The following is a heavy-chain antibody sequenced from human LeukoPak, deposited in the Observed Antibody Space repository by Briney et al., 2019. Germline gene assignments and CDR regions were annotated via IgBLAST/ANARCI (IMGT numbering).Heavy chain of an antibody. J-gene: IGHJ4*02. CDR3: ARANDYGDYYRYYFDY. CDR1: GYTFTSYG. Sequence: ASVKVSCKASGYTFTSYGISWVRQAPGQGLEWMGWISAYNGNTNYAQKLQGRVTMTTDTSTSTAYMELRSLRSGDTAVYYCARANDYGDYYRYYFDYWGQGTLVTVSS. CDR2: ISAYNGNT. D-gene: IGHD4-17*01. V-gene: IGHV1-18*01.